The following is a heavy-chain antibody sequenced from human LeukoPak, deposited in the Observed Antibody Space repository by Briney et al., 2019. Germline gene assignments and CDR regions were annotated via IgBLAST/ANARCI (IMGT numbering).Heavy chain of an antibody. V-gene: IGHV5-51*01. Sequence: GESLKISCKGSGYSFTSYWIGWVRQMPGKGLEWMGIIYPGDSDTRYSPSFQGQVTISADKSISTAYLQWSSLKASDTAMYYCARRRGMGGQEVYGMDVWGQGTTVTVSS. CDR3: ARRRGMGGQEVYGMDV. CDR1: GYSFTSYW. J-gene: IGHJ6*02. D-gene: IGHD1-26*01. CDR2: IYPGDSDT.